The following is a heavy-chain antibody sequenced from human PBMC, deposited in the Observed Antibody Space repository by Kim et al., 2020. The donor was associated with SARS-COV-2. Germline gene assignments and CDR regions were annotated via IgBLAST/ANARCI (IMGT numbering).Heavy chain of an antibody. Sequence: YADSVKGRFTISGDNAKNSLYLQMNSLRAEDTALYYCAKILDYYGSGSSDYWGQGTLVTVSS. D-gene: IGHD3-10*01. CDR3: AKILDYYGSGSSDY. J-gene: IGHJ4*02. V-gene: IGHV3-9*01.